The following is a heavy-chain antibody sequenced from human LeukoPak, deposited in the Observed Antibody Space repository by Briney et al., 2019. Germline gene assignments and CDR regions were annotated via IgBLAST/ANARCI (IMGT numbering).Heavy chain of an antibody. CDR2: IYTSGIT. Sequence: SETLSLTCIVSGGSISSGSYYWSWIRQPAGKGLEWIGRIYTSGITNYNPSLKSRVTISVDTSKNQFSLKLSSVTAADTAVYYCAKVKDFWSGSNIYYFDYWGQGTLVTVSS. CDR1: GGSISSGSYY. J-gene: IGHJ4*02. D-gene: IGHD3-3*01. V-gene: IGHV4-61*02. CDR3: AKVKDFWSGSNIYYFDY.